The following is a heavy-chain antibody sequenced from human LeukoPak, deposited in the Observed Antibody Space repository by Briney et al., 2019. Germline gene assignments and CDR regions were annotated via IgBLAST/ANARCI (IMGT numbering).Heavy chain of an antibody. J-gene: IGHJ5*02. CDR1: GGSISSYY. CDR3: ARTSYGDYGATNWFDP. CDR2: IYYSGST. D-gene: IGHD4-17*01. V-gene: IGHV4-59*01. Sequence: TSETLSLTCTVSGGSISSYYWSWIRQPPGKGLEWIGYIYYSGSTNHNPSLKSRVTISVDTSKNQFSLKLSSVTAADTAVYYCARTSYGDYGATNWFDPWGQGTLVTVSS.